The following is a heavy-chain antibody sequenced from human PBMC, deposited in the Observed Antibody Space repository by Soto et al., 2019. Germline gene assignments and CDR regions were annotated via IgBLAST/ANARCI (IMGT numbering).Heavy chain of an antibody. CDR2: IYRTGST. J-gene: IGHJ4*02. Sequence: SETLSLTCAVSGGSFTSNNWWTWVRQPPGQGLEWIGEIYRTGSTNYNPSLKSRVTISLDKSENQFSLKVTSLTAAHTAIYFCAKKVTIYALDPADYWGQGTEVTVS. CDR1: GGSFTSNNW. D-gene: IGHD3-3*01. V-gene: IGHV4-4*02. CDR3: AKKVTIYALDPADY.